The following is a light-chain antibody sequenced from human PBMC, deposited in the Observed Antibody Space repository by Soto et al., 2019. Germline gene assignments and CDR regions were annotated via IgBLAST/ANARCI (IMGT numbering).Light chain of an antibody. CDR2: DIS. Sequence: DIQMTKSPSTLSASVGDRVTITCRASQSISDWLAWYQQKPGKAPKLLIYDISNLEIGVPSRFSGSGSGTEFTLTISGLQPDDFATYYCQQYNSYSFGQGTKVDIK. J-gene: IGKJ1*01. V-gene: IGKV1-5*01. CDR3: QQYNSYS. CDR1: QSISDW.